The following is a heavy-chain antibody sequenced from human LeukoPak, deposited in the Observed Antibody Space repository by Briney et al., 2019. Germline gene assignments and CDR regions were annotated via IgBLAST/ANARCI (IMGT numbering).Heavy chain of an antibody. D-gene: IGHD4-23*01. CDR3: ARRLAGYSLGGNY. V-gene: IGHV4-39*01. J-gene: IGHJ4*02. CDR1: GGSISSSSYY. Sequence: PSETLSLTCTVSGGSISSSSYYWGWIRQPPGKGLEWIASIYYSGSTYYNPSLKSRLNISVDTSKNQLSLNLSSVTAADTAVYYCARRLAGYSLGGNYWGQGTLVTVS. CDR2: IYYSGST.